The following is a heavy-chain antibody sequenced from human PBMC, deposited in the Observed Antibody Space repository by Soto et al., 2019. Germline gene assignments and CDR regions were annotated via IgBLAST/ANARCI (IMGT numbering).Heavy chain of an antibody. Sequence: GGSLRLSCAASGFTFSSYAMSWVRQAPGKGLEWVSAISGSGGNTYYADSVKGRFTISRDNSKNTLYLQMNSLRAGDTAVYYCANYNYYDASGPSWGQGTLVTVSS. J-gene: IGHJ5*02. CDR2: ISGSGGNT. V-gene: IGHV3-23*01. CDR1: GFTFSSYA. CDR3: ANYNYYDASGPS. D-gene: IGHD3-22*01.